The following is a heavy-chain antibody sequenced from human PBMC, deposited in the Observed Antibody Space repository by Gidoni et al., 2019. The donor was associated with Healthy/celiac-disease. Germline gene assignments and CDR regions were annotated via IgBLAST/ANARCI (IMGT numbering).Heavy chain of an antibody. Sequence: EVQLVESGGGVVRPGGSLRLSCAAAGFTFDDYGMSWVRQAPGKGLEWVSGINWNGGSTGYADSVKGRFTISRDNAKNSLYLQMNSLRAEDTALYHCARDHTKYSGGWYAFDIWGQGTMVTVSS. CDR3: ARDHTKYSGGWYAFDI. J-gene: IGHJ3*02. CDR1: GFTFDDYG. D-gene: IGHD6-19*01. CDR2: INWNGGST. V-gene: IGHV3-20*01.